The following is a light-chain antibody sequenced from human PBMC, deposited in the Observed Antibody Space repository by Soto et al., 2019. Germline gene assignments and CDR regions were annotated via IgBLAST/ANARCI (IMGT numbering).Light chain of an antibody. Sequence: DIQMTQSPFSLSAPVGDRVTITCRASQSISNYLNWYQQKQWKAPKLLIYAASTLQSRVPSRFSGSGSGTDFTLTISSLQPEDSATYYGQQSYGTPIIFGQGTRLDIK. CDR2: AAS. J-gene: IGKJ5*01. CDR1: QSISNY. V-gene: IGKV1-39*01. CDR3: QQSYGTPII.